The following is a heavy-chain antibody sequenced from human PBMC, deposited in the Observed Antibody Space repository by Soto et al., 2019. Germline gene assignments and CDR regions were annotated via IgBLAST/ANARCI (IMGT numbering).Heavy chain of an antibody. CDR3: AKARSGSWHEGYYFDN. J-gene: IGHJ4*02. V-gene: IGHV3-30*18. Sequence: QVQLVESGGGVVQPGRSLRLSCAASGFTFISYGMHWVRQAPGKGLEWLAVMSYDGRDKYYADSVRGRFTISRDNSKNTVYLQLNSLRVEDTAVYYCAKARSGSWHEGYYFDNWGQGNLVTVSS. CDR1: GFTFISYG. D-gene: IGHD2-15*01. CDR2: MSYDGRDK.